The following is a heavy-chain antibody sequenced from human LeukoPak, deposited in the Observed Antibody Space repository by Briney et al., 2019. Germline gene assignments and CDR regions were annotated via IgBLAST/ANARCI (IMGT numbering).Heavy chain of an antibody. V-gene: IGHV5-51*01. Sequence: EESLKISCKGSGYSFTSYWIGWVRQMPGKGLEWMGIIYPGDSDTRYSPSFQGQVTISADKSISTAYLQWSSLKASDTAMYYCARQRRAAAASTKSYYFDYWGQGTLVTVSS. CDR2: IYPGDSDT. CDR3: ARQRRAAAASTKSYYFDY. J-gene: IGHJ4*02. D-gene: IGHD6-13*01. CDR1: GYSFTSYW.